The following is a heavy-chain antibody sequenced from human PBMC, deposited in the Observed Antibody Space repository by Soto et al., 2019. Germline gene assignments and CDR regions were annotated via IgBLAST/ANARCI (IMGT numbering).Heavy chain of an antibody. Sequence: ASVKVSCKASGGTFSSYAISWVRQAPGQGLEWMGGIIPIFGTANYAQKFQGRVTITADESTSTAYMELSSLRSEDTAVYYCARDNCSGGSCYSDYWGQGTLVTV. CDR2: IIPIFGTA. CDR3: ARDNCSGGSCYSDY. J-gene: IGHJ4*02. CDR1: GGTFSSYA. V-gene: IGHV1-69*13. D-gene: IGHD2-15*01.